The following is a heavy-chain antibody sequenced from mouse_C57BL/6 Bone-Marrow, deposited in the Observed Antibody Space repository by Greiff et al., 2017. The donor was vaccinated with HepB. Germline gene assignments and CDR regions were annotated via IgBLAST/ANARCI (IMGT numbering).Heavy chain of an antibody. CDR2: INPNNGGT. D-gene: IGHD2-4*01. Sequence: EVKLVESGPELVKPGASVKMSCKASGYTFTDYNMHWVKQSHGKSLEWIGYINPNNGGTSYNQKFKGKATLTVNKSSSTDYMELRSLTSEDSAVYYCARGTLDYYDYLYAMDYWGQGTSVTVSS. J-gene: IGHJ4*01. V-gene: IGHV1-22*01. CDR1: GYTFTDYN. CDR3: ARGTLDYYDYLYAMDY.